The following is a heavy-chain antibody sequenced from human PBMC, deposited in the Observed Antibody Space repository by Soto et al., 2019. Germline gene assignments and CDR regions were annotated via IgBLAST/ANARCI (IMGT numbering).Heavy chain of an antibody. V-gene: IGHV1-2*04. CDR3: ARGYSTDCSNGVCSFFYNHDMDV. J-gene: IGHJ6*02. Sequence: GPSVKVSCKASGYSFTDYHIHWVRQAPGQGLEWLGRINPKSGGTSTAQRFQGWVTMTTDTSISTASMELTRLTSDDTAIYYCARGYSTDCSNGVCSFFYNHDMDVWGQGTTVTVSS. CDR2: INPKSGGT. CDR1: GYSFTDYH. D-gene: IGHD2-8*01.